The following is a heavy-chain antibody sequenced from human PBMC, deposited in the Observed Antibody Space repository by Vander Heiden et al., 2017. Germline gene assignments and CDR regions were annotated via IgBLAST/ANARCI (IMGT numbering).Heavy chain of an antibody. V-gene: IGHV1-2*06. CDR1: QYTFTAYF. J-gene: IGHJ6*02. D-gene: IGHD3-3*01. CDR3: ARSLEIDDYYGLDV. CDR2: INPNSGDT. Sequence: QMQLVQSGADVKKPGASVKLSCTASQYTFTAYFIYWVRQAPGQGLEWMGRINPNSGDTNAAQKGQGRVTMTRDTSINTAYMELSGLRSDDTAVYYCARSLEIDDYYGLDVWGQGTTVTVSS.